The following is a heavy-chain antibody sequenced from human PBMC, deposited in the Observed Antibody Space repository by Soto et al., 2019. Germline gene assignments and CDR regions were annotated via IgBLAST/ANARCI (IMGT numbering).Heavy chain of an antibody. Sequence: GGSLRLSCAASGFTFSSDWMSWVRQAPGKGLEWVANIKQDGSEKYYVESVKGRFTISRDNAKNSLYLQMNSLRAEDTAVYYCARGKRVDYWGQGTLVTVSS. J-gene: IGHJ4*02. CDR2: IKQDGSEK. CDR3: ARGKRVDY. CDR1: GFTFSSDW. V-gene: IGHV3-7*03.